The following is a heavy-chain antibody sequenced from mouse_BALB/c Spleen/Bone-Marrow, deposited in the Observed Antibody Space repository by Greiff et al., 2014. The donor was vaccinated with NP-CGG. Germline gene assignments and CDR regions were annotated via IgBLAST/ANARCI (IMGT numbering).Heavy chain of an antibody. D-gene: IGHD3-1*01. CDR2: IWSGGST. V-gene: IGHV2-2*02. CDR1: GFSFSSYG. J-gene: IGHJ2*01. Sequence: VQLQQSGPGLVQPSQSLSITCTVSGFSFSSYGVHWVRQSPGKGLEWLGVIWSGGSTDYNAAFISRLTISKDNSKSHVFFKMTSLQANDAAIYYCARNHRGYYFDYWGQGTTLTVSS. CDR3: ARNHRGYYFDY.